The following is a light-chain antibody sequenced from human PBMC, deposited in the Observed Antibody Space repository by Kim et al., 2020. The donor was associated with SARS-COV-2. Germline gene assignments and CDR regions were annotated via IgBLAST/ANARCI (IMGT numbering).Light chain of an antibody. Sequence: LSPGERVTLSCRASQSVSNYYQAWYQQRPGQAPRLLIYGASSRATGIPERFSGSGSGTDFTLTISRLEPEDSAVYYCQQYGGSPLYTFGQGTKLEIK. CDR3: QQYGGSPLYT. V-gene: IGKV3-20*01. CDR2: GAS. CDR1: QSVSNYY. J-gene: IGKJ2*01.